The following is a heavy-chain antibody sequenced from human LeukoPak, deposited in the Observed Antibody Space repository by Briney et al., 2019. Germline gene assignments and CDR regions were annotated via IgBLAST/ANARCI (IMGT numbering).Heavy chain of an antibody. Sequence: SETLSLTCTVSGGSLSSYYWSWIRQPPGKGLEWIGNIYYSGSTNYNPSLKSRVTISVDTSKNQFSLKLSSVTAADTAVYYCARVQRLRDNWSDPWGQGTLVTVSS. J-gene: IGHJ5*02. V-gene: IGHV4-59*01. D-gene: IGHD6-25*01. CDR2: IYYSGST. CDR3: ARVQRLRDNWSDP. CDR1: GGSLSSYY.